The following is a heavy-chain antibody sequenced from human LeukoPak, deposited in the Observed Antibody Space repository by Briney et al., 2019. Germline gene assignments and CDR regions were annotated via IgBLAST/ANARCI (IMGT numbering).Heavy chain of an antibody. Sequence: SETLSLTCAVYGGSFSDYYWSWIRQAPGKGLEWIGEINHSGSTNYSPSLKSRVTMSVDMSKDQFSLKLKFVTAADTAVYYCARAGWFGQLYGPLDYWGQGTLVTVSS. CDR3: ARAGWFGQLYGPLDY. J-gene: IGHJ4*02. D-gene: IGHD3-10*01. CDR2: INHSGST. CDR1: GGSFSDYY. V-gene: IGHV4-34*01.